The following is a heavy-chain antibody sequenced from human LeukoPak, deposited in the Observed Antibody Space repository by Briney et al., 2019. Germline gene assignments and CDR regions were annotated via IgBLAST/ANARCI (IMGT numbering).Heavy chain of an antibody. J-gene: IGHJ5*01. V-gene: IGHV2-70*11. CDR2: IDWDDDT. CDR3: TRSYSSSWYDS. CDR1: GFSLSTSGMC. D-gene: IGHD6-13*01. Sequence: SGPALVKPTQTLTLTSTFSGFSLSTSGMCVSWIRQPPGKALEWLARIDWDDDTDYSTSLKTMLTISKDTSKNQVVLTMTNMDPVDTATYYCTRSYSSSWYDSWGQGTLVTVSS.